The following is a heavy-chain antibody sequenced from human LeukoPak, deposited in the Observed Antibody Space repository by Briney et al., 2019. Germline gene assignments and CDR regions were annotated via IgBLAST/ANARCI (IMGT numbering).Heavy chain of an antibody. J-gene: IGHJ4*02. D-gene: IGHD3-9*01. CDR3: ARYRFTRYFDWTNDY. CDR2: INPNSGGT. Sequence: ASVKVSCKASGYTFTCYYMYWVRQAPGQGREWMGWINPNSGGTNYAQKFQGRVTMTRDTSVSTAYMELSRLRSDDTAVYYRARYRFTRYFDWTNDYWGQGALVTVSS. CDR1: GYTFTCYY. V-gene: IGHV1-2*02.